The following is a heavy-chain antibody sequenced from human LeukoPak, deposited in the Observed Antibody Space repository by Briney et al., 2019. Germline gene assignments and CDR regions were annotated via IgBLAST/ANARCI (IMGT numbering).Heavy chain of an antibody. Sequence: PGGSLRLSCAASGFTFSSYSMNWVRQAPGKGLEWVSSISSSSSYIYYADSVKGRFTISRDNAKNSLYLQMNSLRAEDTAVYYCAKARGLTGYYIYWGQGTLVTVSS. CDR1: GFTFSSYS. V-gene: IGHV3-21*01. D-gene: IGHD3-9*01. CDR3: AKARGLTGYYIY. J-gene: IGHJ4*02. CDR2: ISSSSSYI.